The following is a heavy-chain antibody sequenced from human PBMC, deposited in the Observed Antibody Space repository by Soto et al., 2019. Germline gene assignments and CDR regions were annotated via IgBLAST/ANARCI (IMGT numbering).Heavy chain of an antibody. J-gene: IGHJ5*02. CDR1: GGSISSYY. D-gene: IGHD3-10*01. CDR3: ARNYGSGSYGWFDP. V-gene: IGHV4-59*01. CDR2: IYYSGST. Sequence: SETLSLTCTVSGGSISSYYWSWIRQPPGKGLEWIGYIYYSGSTNYNPSPKSRVTISVDTSKNQFSLKLSSVTAADTAVYYCARNYGSGSYGWFDPWGQGTLVTVSS.